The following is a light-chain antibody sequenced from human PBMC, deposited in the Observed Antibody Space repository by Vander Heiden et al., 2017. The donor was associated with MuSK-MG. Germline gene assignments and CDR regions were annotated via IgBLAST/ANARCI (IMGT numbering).Light chain of an antibody. Sequence: QSVLTQRPSGSGAPGQRVTISCTGDSPNIGAGYYVHCYQQFPGTAPKLLIYGNSNRPSGVPDRLSGSKSGTSASLAISGLQAEDEADYYCQSYDSSLRGVVFGGGTKLIVL. J-gene: IGLJ2*01. CDR2: GNS. V-gene: IGLV1-40*01. CDR3: QSYDSSLRGVV. CDR1: SPNIGAGYY.